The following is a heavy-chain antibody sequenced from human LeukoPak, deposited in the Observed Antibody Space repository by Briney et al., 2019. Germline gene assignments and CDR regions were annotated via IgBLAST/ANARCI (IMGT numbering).Heavy chain of an antibody. Sequence: GGSLGLSCVASGFTFSRYWMSWARQAPGKGLQWVANIKEDGSEKYYVDSVKGRFTISRDNAKNSLYLHMISLRAEDTAVYYCARTGDSHYGGQGTLVTVSS. D-gene: IGHD7-27*01. V-gene: IGHV3-7*03. CDR1: GFTFSRYW. CDR3: ARTGDSHY. J-gene: IGHJ4*02. CDR2: IKEDGSEK.